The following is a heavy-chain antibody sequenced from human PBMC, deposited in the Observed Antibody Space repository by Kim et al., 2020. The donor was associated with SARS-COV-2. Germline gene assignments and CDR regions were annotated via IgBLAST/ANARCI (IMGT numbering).Heavy chain of an antibody. CDR1: GFTFSLYA. V-gene: IGHV3-23*01. CDR3: ARDRRGLNPYYGMDV. CDR2: VSGNGGST. Sequence: GGSLRLTCAASGFTFSLYAMSWVRQAPGKGLEWVSCVSGNGGSTYYANSGKGRLTISRDTYKTTLYLHMNSLRAEDTAVYYCARDRRGLNPYYGMDVWGEGTTVTVSS. J-gene: IGHJ6*04. D-gene: IGHD3-10*01.